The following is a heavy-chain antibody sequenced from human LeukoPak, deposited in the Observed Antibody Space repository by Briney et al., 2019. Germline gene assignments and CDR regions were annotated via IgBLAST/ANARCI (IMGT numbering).Heavy chain of an antibody. CDR1: GFTFDDYA. D-gene: IGHD2-2*01. Sequence: PGGSLRLSCAASGFTFDDYAMHWVRQAPGKGLEWVSGISWNSGSIGYADSVKGRFTISRDNAKNSLYLQMNSLRAEDMALYYCAKGPCSSTSCYEYYFDYWGQGTLVTVSS. J-gene: IGHJ4*02. CDR2: ISWNSGSI. V-gene: IGHV3-9*03. CDR3: AKGPCSSTSCYEYYFDY.